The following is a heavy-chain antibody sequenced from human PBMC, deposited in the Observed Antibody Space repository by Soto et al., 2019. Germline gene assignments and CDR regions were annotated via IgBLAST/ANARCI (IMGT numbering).Heavy chain of an antibody. D-gene: IGHD2-15*01. J-gene: IGHJ6*02. Sequence: SETLSLTCTVSGGSISSYYWSWVRQPPGKGLEWIGYIFYYGNTKYNPSLESRVTISVDTSKNQFSLKLSSVTAADTAVYYCARLRWTYYYYGMDVWGQGTTVTVSS. CDR1: GGSISSYY. V-gene: IGHV4-59*08. CDR2: IFYYGNT. CDR3: ARLRWTYYYYGMDV.